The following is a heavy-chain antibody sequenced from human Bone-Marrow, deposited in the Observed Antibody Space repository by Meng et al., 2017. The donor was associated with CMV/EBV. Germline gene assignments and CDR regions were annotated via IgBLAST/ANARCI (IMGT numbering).Heavy chain of an antibody. V-gene: IGHV3-30*01. CDR3: ARDKVPGGSSSFDY. D-gene: IGHD6-13*01. J-gene: IGHJ4*02. CDR1: EVTFSTYP. Sequence: ACEVTFSTYPLSWVRQAPGQGLEWVEVRSSAGSIYYADSVKGRFTISRDSSKNTLSLQMNNLRAEDTAMYYCARDKVPGGSSSFDYWGQGTLVTVSS. CDR2: RSSAGSI.